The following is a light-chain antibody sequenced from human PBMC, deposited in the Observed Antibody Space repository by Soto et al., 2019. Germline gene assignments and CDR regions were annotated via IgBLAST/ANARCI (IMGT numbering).Light chain of an antibody. CDR1: SSDVGVYNY. J-gene: IGLJ3*02. CDR2: EVS. V-gene: IGLV2-14*01. Sequence: QSALTQPASVSGSPGQTITISCTGTSSDVGVYNYLSWYQQHPGKAPKVMIYEVSNRPSGVSNRFSGSKSGNTASLTISGLQAEDEADYFCSSYTTSGTPVFGGGTKLTVL. CDR3: SSYTTSGTPV.